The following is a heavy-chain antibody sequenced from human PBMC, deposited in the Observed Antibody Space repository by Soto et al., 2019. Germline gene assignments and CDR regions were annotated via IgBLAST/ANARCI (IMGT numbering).Heavy chain of an antibody. D-gene: IGHD3-22*01. CDR3: VRPDSTGYYAY. Sequence: LKISCKGSGYSFTNHWIGWVRQMPGKGLEWMAIINPTDSDTRYSPSFQGQVTISADKSISTAYLQWSSLKASDTAMYYCVRPDSTGYYAYWGQGTLVTVSS. CDR1: GYSFTNHW. V-gene: IGHV5-51*01. J-gene: IGHJ4*02. CDR2: INPTDSDT.